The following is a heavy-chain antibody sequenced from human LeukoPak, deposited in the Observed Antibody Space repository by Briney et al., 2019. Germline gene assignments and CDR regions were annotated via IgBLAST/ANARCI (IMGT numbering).Heavy chain of an antibody. CDR2: IYYSRST. V-gene: IGHV4-39*01. CDR3: ARDIPAAMAYYYYGMDV. D-gene: IGHD2-2*01. CDR1: GGSISSSSYY. J-gene: IGHJ6*02. Sequence: PSETLSLTCTVSGGSISSSSYYWGWIRQPPGKGLEWIGSIYYSRSTYYNPSLKSRVTISVDTSKNQFSLKLSSVTAADTAVYYCARDIPAAMAYYYYGMDVWGQGTTVTVSS.